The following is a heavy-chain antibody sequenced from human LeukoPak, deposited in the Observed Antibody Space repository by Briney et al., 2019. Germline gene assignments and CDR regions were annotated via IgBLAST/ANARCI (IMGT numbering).Heavy chain of an antibody. CDR3: ARAPGYAVTTKGWFDP. CDR1: GGSFSGYY. J-gene: IGHJ5*02. CDR2: INYSGST. D-gene: IGHD4-17*01. Sequence: SETLSLTCAVYGGSFSGYYWSWICQPPGKGLEWIGEINYSGSTNYNPSLKSRVTISVDTSKNQFSLKLSSVTAADTAVYYCARAPGYAVTTKGWFDPWGQGTLVTVSS. V-gene: IGHV4-34*01.